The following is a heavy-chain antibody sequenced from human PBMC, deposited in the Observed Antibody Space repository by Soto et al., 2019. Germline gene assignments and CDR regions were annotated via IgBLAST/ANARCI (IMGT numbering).Heavy chain of an antibody. Sequence: EVQLLESGGGLVQPGGSLRLSCAASGVNFRNYAMSWVRQPPGKGVEWVSSIQGNGGGTYYADSVKGRFTVSRDDSKETLYRQLSSLRVDDTAVYYCAKDAVAVNGVWDWFDPWGQGTLVTVSS. J-gene: IGHJ5*02. V-gene: IGHV3-23*01. CDR3: AKDAVAVNGVWDWFDP. D-gene: IGHD3-16*01. CDR1: GVNFRNYA. CDR2: IQGNGGGT.